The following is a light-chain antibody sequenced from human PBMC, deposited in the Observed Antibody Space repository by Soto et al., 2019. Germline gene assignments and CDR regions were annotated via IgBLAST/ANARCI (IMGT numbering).Light chain of an antibody. CDR2: GAS. CDR1: QSVSSY. CDR3: QQYDKWPRT. V-gene: IGKV3-15*01. J-gene: IGKJ1*01. Sequence: EIVLTQSPATLSLSPGERATLSCRASQSVSSYLAWYQQKPGQAPRLLIYGASARATGIPDRFSGGGSGAEYTLTISSLQSEDFAVYYCQQYDKWPRTFGQGTKVDI.